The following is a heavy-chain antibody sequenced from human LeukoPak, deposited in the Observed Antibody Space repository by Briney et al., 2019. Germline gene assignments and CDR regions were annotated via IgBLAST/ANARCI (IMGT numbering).Heavy chain of an antibody. D-gene: IGHD2-21*01. Sequence: ASVKVSCKASGYNFNNYAIHWVRQAPGQRFEWMGWINAGNSHTKYSQNFQGRITITRDSSASTVYMELSSLTSEDTAVYYCARGIWSARTVDYYLDYWGQGTLVTVFS. CDR1: GYNFNNYA. CDR2: INAGNSHT. V-gene: IGHV1-3*01. CDR3: ARGIWSARTVDYYLDY. J-gene: IGHJ4*02.